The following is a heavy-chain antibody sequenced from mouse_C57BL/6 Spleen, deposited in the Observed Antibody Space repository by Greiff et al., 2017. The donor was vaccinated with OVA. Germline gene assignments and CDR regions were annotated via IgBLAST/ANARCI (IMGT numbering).Heavy chain of an antibody. CDR1: GYTFTSYW. Sequence: VQLQQSGAELVMPGASVKLSCKASGYTFTSYWMHWVKQRPGQGLEWIGEIDPSDSYANYNQKFKGKSTLTVDKSSSTAYMQLSSLTSEDSAVYYCARRYGSYAMDYWGQGTSVTVSS. V-gene: IGHV1-69*01. D-gene: IGHD1-1*01. CDR3: ARRYGSYAMDY. J-gene: IGHJ4*01. CDR2: IDPSDSYA.